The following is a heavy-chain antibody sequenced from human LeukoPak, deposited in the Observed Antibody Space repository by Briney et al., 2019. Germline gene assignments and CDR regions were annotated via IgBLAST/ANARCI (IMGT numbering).Heavy chain of an antibody. Sequence: GESLKISFKGSGYRFTSYWIGWVRQMPGKGLEWMGIIYPGDSDTRYSPSFQGQVTISADKSISTAYLQWSSLKASDTAMYYCARQTSSWDVHYYYYMDGWGKRNTVTVSS. CDR3: ARQTSSWDVHYYYYMDG. D-gene: IGHD6-13*01. V-gene: IGHV5-51*01. CDR2: IYPGDSDT. CDR1: GYRFTSYW. J-gene: IGHJ6*03.